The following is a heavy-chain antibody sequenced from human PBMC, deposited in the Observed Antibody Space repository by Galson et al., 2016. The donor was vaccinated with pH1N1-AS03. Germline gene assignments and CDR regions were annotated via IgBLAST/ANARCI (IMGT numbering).Heavy chain of an antibody. CDR3: ARGDGYNYYFDY. CDR2: IYPGDSDT. CDR1: GCRFTTYW. V-gene: IGHV5-51*03. Sequence: QSGAEVKKPGESLMISCKASGCRFTTYWIAWVRQLPGKGLEWMGFIYPGDSDTKYSPSFQGQVTISADKSISTAYLRWNSLKASDTAMYYCARGDGYNYYFDYWGQGTLVTVSS. D-gene: IGHD5-24*01. J-gene: IGHJ4*02.